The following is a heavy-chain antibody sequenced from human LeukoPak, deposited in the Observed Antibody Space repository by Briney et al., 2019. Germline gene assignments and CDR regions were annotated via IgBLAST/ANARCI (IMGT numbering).Heavy chain of an antibody. CDR2: IYPRDGST. V-gene: IGHV1-46*01. J-gene: IGHJ4*02. CDR3: ARDQEGFDH. CDR1: GYTFTSNY. Sequence: ASVKVSCKASGYTFTSNYIHWVRQAPGQELEWMGMIYPRDGSTSYAQKFQGRVTVTRDTSTSTVHMELSGLRSEDTAVYYCARDQEGFDHWGQGTLVTVSS.